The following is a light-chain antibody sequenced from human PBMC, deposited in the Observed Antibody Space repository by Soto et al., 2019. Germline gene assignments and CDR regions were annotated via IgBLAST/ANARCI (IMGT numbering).Light chain of an antibody. CDR2: DAS. Sequence: DIQMTQSPSTLSASVGDRVTITCRASQSISNWLAWYQQKPGKAPNLLIYDASSLGSGVPARFSGSGSETEFTLTISSLQPDDFATYYCQQYKSYRTFGQGTKVDIK. CDR1: QSISNW. V-gene: IGKV1-5*01. J-gene: IGKJ1*01. CDR3: QQYKSYRT.